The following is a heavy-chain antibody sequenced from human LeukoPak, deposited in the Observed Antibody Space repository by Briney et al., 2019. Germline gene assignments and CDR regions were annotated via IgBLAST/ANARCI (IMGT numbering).Heavy chain of an antibody. J-gene: IGHJ4*02. CDR3: ARDVSGFYDSTELDY. Sequence: GGSLRLSCAASGFTFSSYGMHWVRQAPGKGLEWVAVIWYDGSNKYYADSVKGRFTISRDNSKNTLYLQMNSLRAEDTAVYYCARDVSGFYDSTELDYLGQGTLVPLPS. V-gene: IGHV3-33*01. D-gene: IGHD3-22*01. CDR2: IWYDGSNK. CDR1: GFTFSSYG.